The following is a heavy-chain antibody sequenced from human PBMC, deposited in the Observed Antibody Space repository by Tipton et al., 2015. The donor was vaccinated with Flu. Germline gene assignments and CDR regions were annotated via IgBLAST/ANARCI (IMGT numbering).Heavy chain of an antibody. J-gene: IGHJ3*01. Sequence: SLRLSCAASGFTFRDYAIHWVRQAPGKGLEWVSHISWDGARIGYADSVKGRFTISRDDAKNSAHLEMNSLRAEDTALYYCAKGWTGYSLNVWGQGTMVTVSS. CDR2: ISWDGARI. D-gene: IGHD3/OR15-3a*01. V-gene: IGHV3-9*01. CDR1: GFTFRDYA. CDR3: AKGWTGYSLNV.